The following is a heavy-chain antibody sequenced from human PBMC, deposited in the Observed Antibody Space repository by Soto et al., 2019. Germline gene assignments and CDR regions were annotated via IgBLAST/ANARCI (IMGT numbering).Heavy chain of an antibody. Sequence: QLQLQESGPGLVKPSETLSLTCTVSGGSISSSSYYWGWIRQPPGKGLEWIGSIYYSGSTYYNPSLKSRVTISVDTSKNQFSLKLSSVTAADTAVYYCARPGKSSVRTSYFDYWGQGTLVTVSS. V-gene: IGHV4-39*01. CDR2: IYYSGST. CDR3: ARPGKSSVRTSYFDY. J-gene: IGHJ4*02. CDR1: GGSISSSSYY. D-gene: IGHD6-19*01.